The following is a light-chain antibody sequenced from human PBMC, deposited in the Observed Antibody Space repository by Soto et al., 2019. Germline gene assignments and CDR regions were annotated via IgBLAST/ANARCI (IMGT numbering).Light chain of an antibody. CDR2: DAS. CDR1: QGNSSA. CDR3: QQYNNYLRT. V-gene: IGKV1D-13*01. J-gene: IGKJ1*01. Sequence: AIQMTQSPCSLSASVGDRVTITCRESQGNSSAIAWYQQKPGKAPKFLIYDASSLESGVPSRFSGSGSGTDFTLTISSLQPEDFATYYCQQYNNYLRTFGQGTKVDIK.